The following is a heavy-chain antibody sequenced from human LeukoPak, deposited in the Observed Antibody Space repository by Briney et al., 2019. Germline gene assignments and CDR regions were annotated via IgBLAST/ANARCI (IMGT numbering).Heavy chain of an antibody. J-gene: IGHJ4*02. V-gene: IGHV4-39*01. CDR1: GGSISSSSYY. CDR3: ARHGHRYYYDSSGPIDY. CDR2: IYYSGST. Sequence: SETLCLTCTVSGGSISSSSYYRGWIRQPPGKGLEWIGSIYYSGSTYYNPSLKSRVTISVDTSKNQFSLKLSSVPAADTAVYYCARHGHRYYYDSSGPIDYWGQGTLVTVSS. D-gene: IGHD3-22*01.